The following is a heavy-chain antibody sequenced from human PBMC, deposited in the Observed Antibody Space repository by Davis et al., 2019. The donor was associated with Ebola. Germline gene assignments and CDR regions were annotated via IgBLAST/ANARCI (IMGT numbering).Heavy chain of an antibody. Sequence: GGSLRLSCAASGFTLSSYAMNWVRQAPGKGLEWVSAISSGSSYIYYAESVKGRFTISRDNARNSLYLQMNSLRAEDTAVYYCVRDPALVVTGGGWFFGLWGRGTLITVSS. D-gene: IGHD2-21*02. J-gene: IGHJ2*01. CDR2: ISSGSSYI. CDR1: GFTLSSYA. V-gene: IGHV3-21*01. CDR3: VRDPALVVTGGGWFFGL.